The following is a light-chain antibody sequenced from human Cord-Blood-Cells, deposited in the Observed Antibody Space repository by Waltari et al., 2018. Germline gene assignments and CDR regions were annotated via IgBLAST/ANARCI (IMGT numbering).Light chain of an antibody. V-gene: IGKV1-39*01. Sequence: DIQMTQSPSSLSASVGDRVTITCRASQRISSYLNWYQQKPGKAPKLLIYSASRLQSGVPSRFSGSGSGTEFTLTISSLQPEDFATYYCQQSYSTPLTFGGGTKVEIK. CDR3: QQSYSTPLT. CDR1: QRISSY. CDR2: SAS. J-gene: IGKJ4*01.